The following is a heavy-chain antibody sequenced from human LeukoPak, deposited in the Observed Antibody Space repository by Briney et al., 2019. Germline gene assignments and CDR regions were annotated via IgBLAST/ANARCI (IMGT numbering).Heavy chain of an antibody. CDR2: IRQDGSEK. CDR1: GFTFSSYW. J-gene: IGHJ4*02. V-gene: IGHV3-7*01. Sequence: GGSLRLSCAASGFTFSSYWMSWVRQAPGKGLEWVANIRQDGSEKYYVDSVKGRFTISRDNAKNSLYLQMNSLRAEDTAVYYCAREMYSCSWYYFDYWGQGTLVTVSS. D-gene: IGHD6-13*01. CDR3: AREMYSCSWYYFDY.